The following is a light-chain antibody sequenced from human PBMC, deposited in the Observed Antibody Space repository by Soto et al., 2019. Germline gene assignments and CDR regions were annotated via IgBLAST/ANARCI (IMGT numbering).Light chain of an antibody. CDR1: SSDVGSYNL. Sequence: QSVLTQPRSVSGSPGQSVTISCTGTSSDVGSYNLVSWYQQHPGKAPKLMIYEANKRPSGVSNRVSGSKSCNTASLTISGLQPEVEAEYHCSSYAGYSTSVVFGGGTKLTVL. J-gene: IGLJ2*01. CDR2: EAN. V-gene: IGLV2-23*01. CDR3: SSYAGYSTSVV.